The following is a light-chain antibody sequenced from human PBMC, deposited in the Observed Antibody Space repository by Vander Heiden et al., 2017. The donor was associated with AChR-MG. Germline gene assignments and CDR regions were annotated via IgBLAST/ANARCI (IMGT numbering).Light chain of an antibody. Sequence: QSALTQPASVSGSPGQSLTTSCTGASSDFGAYKYVAWYQLHPGKAPKLLIYDVAKWPSGVSTRFSGSRSGNTASLTISALQAEDEADYYCSSYVLSSASWSFGGGNKLTGL. CDR1: SSDFGAYKY. V-gene: IGLV2-14*03. J-gene: IGLJ2*01. CDR3: SSYVLSSASWS. CDR2: DVA.